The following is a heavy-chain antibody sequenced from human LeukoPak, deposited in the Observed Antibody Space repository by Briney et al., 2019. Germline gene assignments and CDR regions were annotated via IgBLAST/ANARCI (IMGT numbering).Heavy chain of an antibody. CDR2: ISWNSGSI. D-gene: IGHD2-21*02. J-gene: IGHJ6*03. CDR1: GFTFDDYA. Sequence: PRGSLRLSCAASGFTFDDYAMHWVRQAPGKGLEWVSGISWNSGSIGYADSVKGRFTISRDNAKNSLYLQMNSLRAEDTAVYYCARAAYCGGDCYYYYYYYYMDVWGKGTTVTISS. CDR3: ARAAYCGGDCYYYYYYYYMDV. V-gene: IGHV3-9*01.